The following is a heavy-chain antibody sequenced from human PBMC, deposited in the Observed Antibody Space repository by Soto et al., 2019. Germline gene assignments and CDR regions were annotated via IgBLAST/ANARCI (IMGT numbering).Heavy chain of an antibody. Sequence: QVQLVQSGAEVKKPGSSVKVSCKISGGTFSRYSISWVRQAPGQGLEWMGGIVPIFGTRNYAQKFQDRVTITMDESATTAHMELSNLRSEDTAVYYCARPYEGGYSSNHHYYYALDVWGQGTAVTVSS. V-gene: IGHV1-69*01. D-gene: IGHD3-22*01. J-gene: IGHJ6*02. CDR3: ARPYEGGYSSNHHYYYALDV. CDR1: GGTFSRYS. CDR2: IVPIFGTR.